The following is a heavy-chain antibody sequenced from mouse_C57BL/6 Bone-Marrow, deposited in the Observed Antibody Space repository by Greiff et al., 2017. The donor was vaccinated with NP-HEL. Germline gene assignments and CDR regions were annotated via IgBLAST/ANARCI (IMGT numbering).Heavy chain of an antibody. Sequence: EVNVVESGGGLVQSGRSLRLSCATSGFTFSDFYMEWVRQAPGKGLEWIAASRNKANDYTTEYSASVKGRFIVSRDTSQSILYLQMNALRAEDTAIYYCARDAGDGNYYGSISMDYWGQGTSVTVSS. D-gene: IGHD1-1*01. CDR2: SRNKANDYTT. CDR3: ARDAGDGNYYGSISMDY. V-gene: IGHV7-1*01. J-gene: IGHJ4*01. CDR1: GFTFSDFY.